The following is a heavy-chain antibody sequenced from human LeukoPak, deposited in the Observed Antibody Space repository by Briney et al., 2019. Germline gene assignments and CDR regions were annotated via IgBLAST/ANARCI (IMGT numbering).Heavy chain of an antibody. Sequence: SGGSLRLSCAASGFTFSSYAMNWVRQAPGKGLEWVSAISGSAITTFYADSVKGRFSISRDNSRNTLYLQMNSLRAKDTAVYYCVKTDYSTGPYDHWGQGTLVTVSS. CDR3: VKTDYSTGPYDH. CDR1: GFTFSSYA. D-gene: IGHD4-11*01. J-gene: IGHJ4*02. CDR2: ISGSAITT. V-gene: IGHV3-23*01.